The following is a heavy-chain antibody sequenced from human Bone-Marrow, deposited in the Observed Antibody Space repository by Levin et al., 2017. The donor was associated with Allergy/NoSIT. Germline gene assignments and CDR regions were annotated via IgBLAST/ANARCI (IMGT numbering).Heavy chain of an antibody. CDR1: GFTLTTYD. CDR2: ISYDGSNI. CDR3: AKGPYCTTSSCYKAFDI. Sequence: SGGSLRLSCAASGFTLTTYDIYWVRQAPGKGLEWVAVISYDGSNIYYGDAVKGRFTISRDNSKNTVYLQMSGLRADDTAVYYCAKGPYCTTSSCYKAFDIWNQGTTVTVSA. V-gene: IGHV3-30*18. J-gene: IGHJ3*02. D-gene: IGHD2-2*02.